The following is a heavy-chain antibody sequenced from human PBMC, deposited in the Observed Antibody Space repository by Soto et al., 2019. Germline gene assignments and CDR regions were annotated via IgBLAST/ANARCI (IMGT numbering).Heavy chain of an antibody. CDR1: GFAFSPYA. CDR2: ICNNGGSI. J-gene: IGHJ3*01. CDR3: EKDAGSSSSCYDCSFDV. D-gene: IGHD2-2*01. V-gene: IGHV3-64D*06. Sequence: GGSLRLSCSASGFAFSPYAMHWVRQAPGKGLEYVSAICNNGGSIYYADSVKGRFTISRDNSNNMLHLQMSSLRAEDTAIYYCEKDAGSSSSCYDCSFDVWGQGTMVTVSS.